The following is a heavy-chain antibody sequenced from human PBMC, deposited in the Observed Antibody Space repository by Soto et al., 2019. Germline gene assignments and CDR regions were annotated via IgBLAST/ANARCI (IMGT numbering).Heavy chain of an antibody. V-gene: IGHV3-48*02. J-gene: IGHJ4*02. CDR3: ARGLNLLWFHFDY. CDR2: ISSSSSTI. CDR1: GFTFSSYS. D-gene: IGHD3-10*01. Sequence: LRLSCAASGFTFSSYSMNWVRQAPGKGLEWVSYISSSSSTIYYADSVKGRFTISRDNAKNSLYLQMNSLRDEDTAVYYCARGLNLLWFHFDYWGQGTLVTVSS.